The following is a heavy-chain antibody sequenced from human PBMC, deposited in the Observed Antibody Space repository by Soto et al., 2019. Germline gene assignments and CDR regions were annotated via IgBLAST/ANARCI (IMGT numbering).Heavy chain of an antibody. Sequence: PGGSLRLSCAASGFSFSTYAMSWVRQAPGKGLEWVSGISGSGNKTYYGDSVKGRFTISSDNSKDTLYLQMNSLRADDTAVYYCARGFRLHFDYWGQGTQVTVSS. CDR2: ISGSGNKT. CDR3: ARGFRLHFDY. J-gene: IGHJ4*02. D-gene: IGHD5-18*01. V-gene: IGHV3-23*01. CDR1: GFSFSTYA.